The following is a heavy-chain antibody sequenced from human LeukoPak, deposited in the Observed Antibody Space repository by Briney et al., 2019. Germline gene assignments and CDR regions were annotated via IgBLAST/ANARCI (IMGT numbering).Heavy chain of an antibody. CDR1: GGSISSSSYY. CDR3: ARDSAYFHIVVVPAAPTGFDY. J-gene: IGHJ4*02. D-gene: IGHD2-2*01. Sequence: SETLSLTCTVSGGSISSSSYYWGWIRQPPGKGLEWIGSIYYSGSTYYNPSLKSRVTISVDTSKNQFSLKLSSVTAADTAVYYCARDSAYFHIVVVPAAPTGFDYWGQGTLVTVSS. V-gene: IGHV4-39*07. CDR2: IYYSGST.